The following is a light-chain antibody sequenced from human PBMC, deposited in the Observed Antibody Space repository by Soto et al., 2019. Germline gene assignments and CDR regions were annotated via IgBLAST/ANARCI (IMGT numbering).Light chain of an antibody. J-gene: IGKJ5*01. CDR3: QQSYNTPLT. Sequence: DIQMTQSPSSLSASVGDRVTITFRASQSISSYLNWYQQKPGKAPKLLIYAASSLQSGVPSRFSGSGSGTDFTLTISSLQPEDFATYYCQQSYNTPLTFGQGTRLEIK. CDR1: QSISSY. V-gene: IGKV1-39*01. CDR2: AAS.